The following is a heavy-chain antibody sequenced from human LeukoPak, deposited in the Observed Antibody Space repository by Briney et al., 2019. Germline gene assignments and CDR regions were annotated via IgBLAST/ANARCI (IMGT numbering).Heavy chain of an antibody. V-gene: IGHV6-1*01. J-gene: IGHJ4*02. CDR3: AGTTDYSSFLAF. CDR1: GDSVSSSSAV. D-gene: IGHD4-11*01. Sequence: SQTLSLTCAVSGDSVSSSSAVWNWIRQSPSRGLEWLGRTYYRSKWHNEYAESVKSRISITSDTSKNQFSLQLNSVTPEDTAEYYCAGTTDYSSFLAFWGQGTLVTVSS. CDR2: TYYRSKWHN.